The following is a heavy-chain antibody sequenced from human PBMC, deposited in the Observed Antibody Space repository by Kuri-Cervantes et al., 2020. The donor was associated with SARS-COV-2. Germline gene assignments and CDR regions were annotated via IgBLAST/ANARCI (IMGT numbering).Heavy chain of an antibody. J-gene: IGHJ4*02. CDR3: AREDRAEDDSFDF. CDR2: IIPILGTA. CDR1: GGTFNSYA. V-gene: IGHV1-69*04. Sequence: SSVNVSCKASGGTFNSYAINWVRQARGQGLEWMGRIIPILGTANYAQKFQGRVTMTRDTSKSTVYMELSSLGYDDTAVYYCAREDRAEDDSFDFWGQGTLVTVSS. D-gene: IGHD3-22*01.